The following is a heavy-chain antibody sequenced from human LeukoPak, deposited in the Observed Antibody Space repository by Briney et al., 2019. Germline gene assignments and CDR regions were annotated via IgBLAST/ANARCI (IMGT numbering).Heavy chain of an antibody. V-gene: IGHV3-23*01. CDR2: ISGGDGST. CDR3: AKAKSGSACDSFDY. J-gene: IGHJ4*02. CDR1: GFTFSSYA. D-gene: IGHD6-19*01. Sequence: GGSLRLSCAASGFTFSSYAMSWVRQAPGKGLEWVSVISGGDGSTYYADSVKGRFTITRDNSKNTLYLQMNSLRAEDTAMYYCAKAKSGSACDSFDYWGQGTLVTVSS.